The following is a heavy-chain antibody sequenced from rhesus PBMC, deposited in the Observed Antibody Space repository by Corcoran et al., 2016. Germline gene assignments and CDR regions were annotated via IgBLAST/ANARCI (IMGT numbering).Heavy chain of an antibody. CDR3: AKDPVNTVTPLDY. CDR1: GFTFSSYG. CDR2: INRGGGST. D-gene: IGHD4-23*01. J-gene: IGHJ4*01. Sequence: EVQLVETGGGLVQPGGSLKLSCAASGFTFSSYGMSWVRQAPGKGLEWDSAINRGGGSTYYADSGRGRFTISRDNSKNTLSLQMNSLRAEDTAVYCCAKDPVNTVTPLDYWGQGVLVTVSS. V-gene: IGHV3S5*01.